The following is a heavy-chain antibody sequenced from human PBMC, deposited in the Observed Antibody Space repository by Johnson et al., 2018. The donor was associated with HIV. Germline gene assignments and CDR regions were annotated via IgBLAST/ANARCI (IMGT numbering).Heavy chain of an antibody. CDR1: GFTFSSYA. D-gene: IGHD6-19*01. Sequence: VQLVESGVGLVQPGGSLRLSCAASGFTFSSYAMNWVRQAPGKGLEWVSAISDSGGSTYFADSVKGRFTISRDDSKNTLYLQMNSLRAEDTAVYYCARDGYSSAWYGKDAFDIWGQGTMVTVSS. CDR3: ARDGYSSAWYGKDAFDI. CDR2: ISDSGGST. V-gene: IGHV3-23*04. J-gene: IGHJ3*02.